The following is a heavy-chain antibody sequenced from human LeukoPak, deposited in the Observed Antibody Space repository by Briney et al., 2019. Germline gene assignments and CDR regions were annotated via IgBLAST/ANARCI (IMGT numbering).Heavy chain of an antibody. D-gene: IGHD3-22*01. CDR2: IYTSGST. CDR3: ARESRPWYGGYIDY. V-gene: IGHV4-61*02. CDR1: GGSISIGSYY. Sequence: SETLSLTCTVSGGSISIGSYYWSWIRQPAGRGLEWIGRIYTSGSTNYNPSLKSRVAMSVDTSKNQSSLKLSSVTAADTAVYYCARESRPWYGGYIDYWGQGTLVTVSS. J-gene: IGHJ4*02.